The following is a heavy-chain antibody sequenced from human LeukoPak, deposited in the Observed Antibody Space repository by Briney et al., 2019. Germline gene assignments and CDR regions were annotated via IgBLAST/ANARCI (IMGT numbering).Heavy chain of an antibody. CDR3: ARDSGYGSGSFDY. CDR2: ISGSGGRA. V-gene: IGHV3-23*01. CDR1: GFTFDSYA. J-gene: IGHJ4*02. D-gene: IGHD3-10*01. Sequence: PGGSLRLSCAGSGFTFDSYAMSWVRQAPGKGLEWVSVISGSGGRAEYADSVKGRFTISRDNSKNTLYLQMNSLRAEDTAVYYCARDSGYGSGSFDYWGQGTLVTVSS.